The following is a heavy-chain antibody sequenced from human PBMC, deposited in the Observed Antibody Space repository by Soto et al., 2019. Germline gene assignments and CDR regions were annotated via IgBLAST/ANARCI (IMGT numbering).Heavy chain of an antibody. CDR2: ISLYSDGT. D-gene: IGHD2-2*01. CDR3: ARVVPGAEAWFGP. J-gene: IGHJ5*02. Sequence: QVQLVQSGGEVKRPGASVKVSCKTSGYTFSNYGITWVRQAPGQPLEWLGWISLYSDGTNYAQKLQGRGPMTTDTSTTTAYMELRSLRSDDTAVYYCARVVPGAEAWFGPWGKGTLVTVSS. CDR1: GYTFSNYG. V-gene: IGHV1-18*01.